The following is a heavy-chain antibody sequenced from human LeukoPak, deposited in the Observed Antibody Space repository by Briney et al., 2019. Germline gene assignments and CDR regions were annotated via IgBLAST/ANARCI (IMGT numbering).Heavy chain of an antibody. D-gene: IGHD5-24*01. CDR1: GFTFSSYW. CDR2: IKQDGSEK. J-gene: IGHJ3*02. CDR3: AREGGLHRDDAFDI. V-gene: IGHV3-7*01. Sequence: HPGGSLRLSCAASGFTFSSYWMTWVRQAPGKGLEWVANIKQDGSEKYYVDSVKGRFTISRDNAKNSLYLQMNSLRAEDTAVYYCAREGGLHRDDAFDIWGQGTMVTVSS.